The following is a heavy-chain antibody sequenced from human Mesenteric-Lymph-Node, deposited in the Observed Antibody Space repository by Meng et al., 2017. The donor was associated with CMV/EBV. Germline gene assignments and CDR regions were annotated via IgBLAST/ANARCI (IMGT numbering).Heavy chain of an antibody. CDR2: ISSSSSTI. CDR1: GFTFSSYS. D-gene: IGHD2-8*01. Sequence: GGSLRLSCAASGFTFSSYSMNWVRQAPGKGLEWVSYISSSSSTIYYADSVKGRFTISRDNAKNSLYLQMNSLRAEDKAVYYCAREGGDIVLMVYATGYYYYGMDVWGQGTTVTVSS. CDR3: AREGGDIVLMVYATGYYYYGMDV. V-gene: IGHV3-48*04. J-gene: IGHJ6*02.